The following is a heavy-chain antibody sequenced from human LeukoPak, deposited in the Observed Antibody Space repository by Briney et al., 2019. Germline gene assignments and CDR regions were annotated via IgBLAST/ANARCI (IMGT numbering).Heavy chain of an antibody. CDR2: I. D-gene: IGHD6-19*01. CDR1: GFTVRSYH. V-gene: IGHV3-66*01. Sequence: GGSLRLSCAASGFTVRSYHMAWVRQAPGKGLEWVSVISVKGRFTISRDNSKNMIYLEMSSLKAEDTAVYYCARERNLEIAVAGTIFDYWGQGTLVTVSS. J-gene: IGHJ4*02. CDR3: ARERNLEIAVAGTIFDY.